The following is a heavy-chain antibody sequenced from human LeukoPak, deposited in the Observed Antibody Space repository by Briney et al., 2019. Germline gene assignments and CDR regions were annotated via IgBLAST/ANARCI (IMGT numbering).Heavy chain of an antibody. CDR3: ARGRVVVAATVLYYFDY. D-gene: IGHD2-15*01. V-gene: IGHV1-8*01. CDR2: MNPNSGNT. J-gene: IGHJ4*02. CDR1: GYTFTSYD. Sequence: ASVKVSCKASGYTFTSYDINWVRQATGQGLEWMGWMNPNSGNTGYAQKFQGRVTMTRNTSISTAYMELSSLRSEDTAVYYCARGRVVVAATVLYYFDYWGQGTLVTVPS.